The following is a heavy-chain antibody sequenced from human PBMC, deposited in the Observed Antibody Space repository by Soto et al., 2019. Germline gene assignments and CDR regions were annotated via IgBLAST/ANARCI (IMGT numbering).Heavy chain of an antibody. V-gene: IGHV3-23*01. CDR3: TKDLWPYLPAGGEFDS. Sequence: EVQLLESGGGLVQPGGSLRLSCAASGFTFSSYAMSWVRQAPGKGLEWVSAISGSAGSTYYADSVKGRFTISRDNSKNTPYLQMNSLRAENTAVFYCTKDLWPYLPAGGEFDSWGQGTLVTVSS. J-gene: IGHJ4*02. CDR1: GFTFSSYA. CDR2: ISGSAGST. D-gene: IGHD3-16*01.